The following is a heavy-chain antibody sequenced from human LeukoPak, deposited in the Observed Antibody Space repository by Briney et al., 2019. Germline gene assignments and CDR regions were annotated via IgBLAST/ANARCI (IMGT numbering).Heavy chain of an antibody. J-gene: IGHJ3*02. Sequence: GGSLRLSCAASGFTFSDYYMSWIRQAPGKGLEWVSSISSSSSYIYYADSVKGRFTISRDNAKNSLYLQMNSLRAEDTAVYYCARDLGTMIVVAPPDGDAFDIWGQGTMVTVSS. CDR2: ISSSSSYI. D-gene: IGHD3-22*01. V-gene: IGHV3-11*06. CDR1: GFTFSDYY. CDR3: ARDLGTMIVVAPPDGDAFDI.